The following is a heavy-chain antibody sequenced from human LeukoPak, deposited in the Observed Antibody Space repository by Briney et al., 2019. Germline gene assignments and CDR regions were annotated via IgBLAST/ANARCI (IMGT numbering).Heavy chain of an antibody. CDR1: GYTFTGYY. CDR2: INPNSGGT. J-gene: IGHJ6*03. V-gene: IGHV1-2*06. CDR3: ARDSLGGYGMVRGVILYYYYYMDV. D-gene: IGHD3-10*01. Sequence: GASVKVSCKASGYTFTGYYMHWVRQAPGQGLEWMGRINPNSGGTNYAQKFQGRVTMTRDTSISTAYMELSRLRSDDTAVYYCARDSLGGYGMVRGVILYYYYYMDVWGKGTTVTVS.